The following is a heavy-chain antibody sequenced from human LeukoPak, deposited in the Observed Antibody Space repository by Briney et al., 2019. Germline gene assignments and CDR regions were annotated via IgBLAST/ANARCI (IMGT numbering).Heavy chain of an antibody. J-gene: IGHJ4*02. V-gene: IGHV4-34*01. CDR3: ARLGSTSCFDY. CDR1: GGSFSGYY. CDR2: ISHSGST. Sequence: SETLSLTCAVYGGSFSGYYWSWIRQPPGKGLEWIGEISHSGSTNYNPSLKSRVTISVDTSKNQFSLKLSSVTAADTAVYYCARLGSTSCFDYWGQGTLVTVSS. D-gene: IGHD2-2*01.